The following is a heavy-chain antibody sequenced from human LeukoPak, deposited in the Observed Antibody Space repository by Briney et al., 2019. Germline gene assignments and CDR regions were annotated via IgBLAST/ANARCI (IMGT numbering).Heavy chain of an antibody. D-gene: IGHD6-13*01. J-gene: IGHJ5*02. CDR1: GGSFSGYY. V-gene: IGHV4-34*01. Sequence: SETLSLTCAVYGGSFSGYYCNWIRQPPGKGLEWIGEINHSGSTNYNPSLKSRVTISVDTSKNQFSLKLSSVTAADTAVYYCARAGGSSSWYFRLHNNWFGPWGQGTLVTVSS. CDR3: ARAGGSSSWYFRLHNNWFGP. CDR2: INHSGST.